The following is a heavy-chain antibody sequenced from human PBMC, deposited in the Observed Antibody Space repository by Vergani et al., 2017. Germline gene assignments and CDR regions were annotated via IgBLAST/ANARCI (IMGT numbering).Heavy chain of an antibody. V-gene: IGHV3-64*01. CDR1: GFTFSNFA. D-gene: IGHD2/OR15-2a*01. CDR2: LSSNGGST. J-gene: IGHJ6*02. Sequence: EVLLVESGGGLVQPGGSLRLTCAASGFTFSNFAMHWVRQAPGKRLQYVSSLSSNGGSTYYANSVKGRFTISRDKSQNTVNLQMNSLRTEDTAVYFCANSVIAGNVGVAYFGMDVWGRGTTVTVSS. CDR3: ANSVIAGNVGVAYFGMDV.